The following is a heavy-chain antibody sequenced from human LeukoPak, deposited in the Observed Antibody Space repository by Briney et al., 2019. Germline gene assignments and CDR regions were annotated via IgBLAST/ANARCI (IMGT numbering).Heavy chain of an antibody. D-gene: IGHD5-24*01. CDR3: ARGKDGYKRGYPLGFDY. V-gene: IGHV4-39*07. CDR2: IYYSGST. J-gene: IGHJ4*02. CDR1: GGSISSSSYY. Sequence: SETLSLTCTVSGGSISSSSYYWGWIRQPPGKGLEWIGSIYYSGSTYYNPSLKSRVTISVDTSKNQFSLKLSSVTAADTAVYYCARGKDGYKRGYPLGFDYWGQGTLVTVSS.